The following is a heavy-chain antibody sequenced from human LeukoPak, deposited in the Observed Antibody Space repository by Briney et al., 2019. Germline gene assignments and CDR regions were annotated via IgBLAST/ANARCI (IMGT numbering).Heavy chain of an antibody. J-gene: IGHJ4*02. CDR2: INWNGGST. Sequence: GGSLRLSCAASGFTFDDYGMSWVRQAPGKGLEWVSVINWNGGSTVYADSVKGRFTISRDNAKNSLYLQMNRLSAEDTALYHCARARGYNWNYVGYYFDYWGQGTLVTVSS. V-gene: IGHV3-20*01. CDR1: GFTFDDYG. CDR3: ARARGYNWNYVGYYFDY. D-gene: IGHD1-7*01.